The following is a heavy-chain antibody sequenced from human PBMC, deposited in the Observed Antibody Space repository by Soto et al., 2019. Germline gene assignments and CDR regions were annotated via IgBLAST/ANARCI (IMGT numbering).Heavy chain of an antibody. CDR3: ARGDLMNDF. V-gene: IGHV4-34*01. CDR2: INHSGST. CDR1: GGSFSGYY. D-gene: IGHD3-16*01. J-gene: IGHJ4*02. Sequence: QVLLQQWGAGLLKPSETLSLTCAVYGGSFSGYYWSWIRQPPGKGLEWIGEINHSGSTNYNPSLKSRVPTSVETSKNQFSLKLNSVTAADTAVYYGARGDLMNDFWGQGTPVTVSS.